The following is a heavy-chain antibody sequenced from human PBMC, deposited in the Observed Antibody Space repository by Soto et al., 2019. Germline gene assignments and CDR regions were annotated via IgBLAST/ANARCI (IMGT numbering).Heavy chain of an antibody. CDR2: IIPIFGTA. Sequence: SVKVSCKASGGTFSSYAISWVRQAPGQGLEWMGGIIPIFGTANYAQKFQGRVTITADESTSTAYMELSSLRSEDTAVYYCARNEQQLLDWFDPWGQGALVTVSS. J-gene: IGHJ5*02. CDR1: GGTFSSYA. D-gene: IGHD6-13*01. CDR3: ARNEQQLLDWFDP. V-gene: IGHV1-69*13.